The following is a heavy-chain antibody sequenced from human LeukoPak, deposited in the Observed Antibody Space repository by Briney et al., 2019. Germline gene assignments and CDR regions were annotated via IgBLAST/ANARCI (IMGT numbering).Heavy chain of an antibody. V-gene: IGHV3-73*01. CDR3: TTLDFDY. CDR2: IRSKANSYAT. J-gene: IGHJ4*02. CDR1: GFTFTAYG. Sequence: GGSLRLSCVASGFTFTAYGMHWVRQASGKGLEWVGRIRSKANSYATAYAASVKGRFTISRDDSKNTAYLQMNSLKTEDTAVYYCTTLDFDYWGQGTLVTVSS.